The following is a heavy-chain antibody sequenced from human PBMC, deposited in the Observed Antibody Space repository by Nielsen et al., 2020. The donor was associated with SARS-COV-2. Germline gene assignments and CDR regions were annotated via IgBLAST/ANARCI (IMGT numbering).Heavy chain of an antibody. J-gene: IGHJ5*02. D-gene: IGHD2-15*01. V-gene: IGHV4-61*05. Sequence: SETLSLTCTVSGGSISSSSYYWGWIRQPPGKGLEWIGYIYYSGSTNYNPSLKSRVTISVDTSKNQFSLKLSSVTAADTAVYYCARHGGYCSGGSCYSNWFDPWGQGTLVTVSS. CDR3: ARHGGYCSGGSCYSNWFDP. CDR2: IYYSGST. CDR1: GGSISSSSYY.